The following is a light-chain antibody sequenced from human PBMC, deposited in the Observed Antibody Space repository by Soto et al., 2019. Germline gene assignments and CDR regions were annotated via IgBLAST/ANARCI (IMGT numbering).Light chain of an antibody. CDR2: EAT. Sequence: QSAVTQPASVSGSPGQSITISCTGTSSDIGRYNLVSWYQQHPGKPPKLMIYEATKRPSGVSNRFSGSKSGNTASLTISGLQAEDEADYYCSLYASTNTFMFGGGTKLTVL. V-gene: IGLV2-23*02. CDR1: SSDIGRYNL. CDR3: SLYASTNTFM. J-gene: IGLJ3*02.